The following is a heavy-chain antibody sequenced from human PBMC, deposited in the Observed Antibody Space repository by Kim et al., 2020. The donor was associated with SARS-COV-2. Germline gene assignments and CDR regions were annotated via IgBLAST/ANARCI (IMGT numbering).Heavy chain of an antibody. J-gene: IGHJ4*02. CDR1: GFTFASFD. V-gene: IGHV3-23*01. Sequence: GGSLRLSCTASGFTFASFDMNWVRQAPGKGLEWVSRVDLDAVTTYYADSVTGRFTISRDNSKKTIYLHLNSLRADDTAVYYCARDADTLDNWGQGTLVTVSS. CDR2: VDLDAVTT. CDR3: ARDADTLDN.